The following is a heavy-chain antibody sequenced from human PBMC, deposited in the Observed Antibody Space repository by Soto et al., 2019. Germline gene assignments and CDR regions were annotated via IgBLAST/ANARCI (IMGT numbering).Heavy chain of an antibody. D-gene: IGHD5-18*01. CDR1: GFTFSSYA. J-gene: IGHJ4*02. V-gene: IGHV3-30-3*01. CDR3: AALDTAMVKTDGY. CDR2: ISYDGSNK. Sequence: GGSLRLSCAASGFTFSSYAMHWVRQAPGKGLEWVAVISYDGSNKYYADSVKGRFTISRDNSKNTLYLQMNSLRAEDTAVYYCAALDTAMVKTDGYWGQGTLVTVSS.